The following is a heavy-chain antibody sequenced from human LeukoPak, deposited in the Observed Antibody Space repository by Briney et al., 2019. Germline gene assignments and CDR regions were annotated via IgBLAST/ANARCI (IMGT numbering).Heavy chain of an antibody. V-gene: IGHV4-59*01. D-gene: IGHD2-2*01. Sequence: SETLSLTCTVSGGSISSYYWSWIRQPPGKGLEWIGYIYYSGSTNYNPSLKSRVTISVDTSKNQFSLKLSSVTATDTAVDYCATNAVYCSSTSCYSWFDPWGQGTLVTVSS. CDR3: ATNAVYCSSTSCYSWFDP. CDR1: GGSISSYY. CDR2: IYYSGST. J-gene: IGHJ5*02.